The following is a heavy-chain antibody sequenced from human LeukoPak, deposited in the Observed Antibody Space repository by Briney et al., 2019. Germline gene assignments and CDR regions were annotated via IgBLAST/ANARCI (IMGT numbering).Heavy chain of an antibody. Sequence: GASVKVSCKASGYSFTSYGISWVRQAPGQGLEWMGWISPYKDNTNYAQKLQGRVTMTTDTSTSTAYMELRSLRSDDTAVYYCARDRHGSSSWYAFDIWGQGTMVTVSS. J-gene: IGHJ3*02. D-gene: IGHD6-13*01. CDR3: ARDRHGSSSWYAFDI. CDR1: GYSFTSYG. CDR2: ISPYKDNT. V-gene: IGHV1-18*01.